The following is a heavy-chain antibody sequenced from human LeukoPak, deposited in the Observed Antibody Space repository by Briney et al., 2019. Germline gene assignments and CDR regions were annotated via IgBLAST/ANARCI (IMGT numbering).Heavy chain of an antibody. D-gene: IGHD6-13*01. CDR1: GGSISSYY. CDR3: ARYRVAAAGKDYFDY. J-gene: IGHJ4*02. V-gene: IGHV4-59*01. CDR2: IYYSGST. Sequence: SETLSLTCTVSGGSISSYYWSWIRQPPGKGLEWIGYIYYSGSTNYNPSLKSRVTISVDTSKNQFSLKLSSVTAADTAVYYCARYRVAAAGKDYFDYWGQGTLVTVSS.